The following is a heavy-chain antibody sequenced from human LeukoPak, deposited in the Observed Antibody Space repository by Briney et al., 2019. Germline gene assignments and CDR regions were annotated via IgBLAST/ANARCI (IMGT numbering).Heavy chain of an antibody. CDR1: GFTFSSYS. CDR3: YSDRYQVDGMDV. Sequence: GRSLRLSCAASGFTFSSYSMNWVRQAPGKGLEWVAVIWYDGSNKYYADSVKGRFTISRDNSKNTLYLQMNSLRAEDTAVYYCYSDRYQVDGMDVWGQGTTVTVSS. J-gene: IGHJ6*02. V-gene: IGHV3-33*01. D-gene: IGHD3-16*02. CDR2: IWYDGSNK.